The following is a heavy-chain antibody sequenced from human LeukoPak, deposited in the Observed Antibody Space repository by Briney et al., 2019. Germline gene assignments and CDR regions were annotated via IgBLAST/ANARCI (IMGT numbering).Heavy chain of an antibody. D-gene: IGHD1-26*01. CDR1: GGSISSSSYY. Sequence: RTSETLSLTCTVSGGSISSSSYYWGWIRQPPGKGLEWIGSIYYSESTYYNPSLKSRVTMSVDTSKNQFSLKLSSVTAPDTAMYYCARHTSSGSYDYYGMDVWGQGTTVTVSS. CDR2: IYYSEST. CDR3: ARHTSSGSYDYYGMDV. J-gene: IGHJ6*02. V-gene: IGHV4-39*01.